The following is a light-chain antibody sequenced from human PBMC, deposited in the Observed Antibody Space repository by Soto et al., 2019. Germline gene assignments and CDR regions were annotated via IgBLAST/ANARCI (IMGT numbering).Light chain of an antibody. V-gene: IGLV2-14*01. CDR2: DVS. CDR1: SKDVGGYNY. CDR3: YSYTTSSTYV. Sequence: SVLTQPASVSESPGQSITISCSGTSKDVGGYNYVSWYQQHPGKAHQVMIYDVSNRPSGVSDRFSGSKSGNTASLTISGLQAEDEADYYCYSYTTSSTYVFGTGTKVTVL. J-gene: IGLJ1*01.